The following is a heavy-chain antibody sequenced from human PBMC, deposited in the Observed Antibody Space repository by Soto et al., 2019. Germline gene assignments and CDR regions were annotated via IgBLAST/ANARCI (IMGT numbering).Heavy chain of an antibody. CDR1: GFTFSSYA. J-gene: IGHJ6*02. Sequence: GGSLRLSCAASGFTFSSYAMSWVRQAPGKGLEWVSAISGSGGSTYYADSVKGRFTISRDNSKNTLYLQMNSLRAEDTAVYYCAKGIEYSSSSYYYYGMDVWGQGTTVTVSS. V-gene: IGHV3-23*01. D-gene: IGHD6-6*01. CDR2: ISGSGGST. CDR3: AKGIEYSSSSYYYYGMDV.